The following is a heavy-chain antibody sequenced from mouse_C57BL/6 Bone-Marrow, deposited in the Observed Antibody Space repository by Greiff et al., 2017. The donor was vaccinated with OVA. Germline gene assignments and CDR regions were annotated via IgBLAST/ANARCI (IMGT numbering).Heavy chain of an antibody. V-gene: IGHV1-22*01. J-gene: IGHJ4*01. CDR2: INPNNGGT. Sequence: VQLQQSGPELVKPGASVKMSCKASGYTFTDYNMHWVKQSHGKSLEWIGYINPNNGGTSYNQKFKGKATLTVNKSSSTAYMELRSLTSEDSAVYYCARWYGSSYDYAMDYWGQGTSVTVSS. CDR1: GYTFTDYN. D-gene: IGHD1-1*01. CDR3: ARWYGSSYDYAMDY.